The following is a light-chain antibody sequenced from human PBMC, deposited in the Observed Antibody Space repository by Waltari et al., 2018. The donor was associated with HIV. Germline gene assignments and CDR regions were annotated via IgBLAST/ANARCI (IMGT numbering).Light chain of an antibody. Sequence: VMTQSPATLSVYPGQRATLSCGASQSVRNRLAWYQQRPGQSPRRLIYYASTRATGVPDRFSASGSGTEFTLTITSLQSEDFALYDCQAFGGTFGPGTRV. CDR3: QAFGGT. V-gene: IGKV3-15*01. CDR1: QSVRNR. J-gene: IGKJ3*01. CDR2: YAS.